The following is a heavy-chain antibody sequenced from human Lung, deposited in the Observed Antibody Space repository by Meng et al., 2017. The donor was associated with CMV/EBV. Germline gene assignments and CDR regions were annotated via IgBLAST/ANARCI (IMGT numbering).Heavy chain of an antibody. CDR1: GDSTTNHNW. V-gene: IGHV4-4*02. J-gene: IGHJ1*01. D-gene: IGHD3-10*01. Sequence: QVQVRESGPALVKPSETLSLTCAASGDSTTNHNWWAWVRQPPGKGLEWIGEIPHRGSSAYNPSLKSRVSMSIDKSKNQFSLKLTSVTAADTAVYHCLRRSGGSVWGQGTLVTVSS. CDR2: IPHRGSS. CDR3: LRRSGGSV.